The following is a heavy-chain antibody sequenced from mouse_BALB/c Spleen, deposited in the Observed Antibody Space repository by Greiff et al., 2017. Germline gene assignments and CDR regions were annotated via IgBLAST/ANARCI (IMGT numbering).Heavy chain of an antibody. CDR3: ARSLTTVVAYYYAMDY. CDR2: ISSGSSTI. V-gene: IGHV5-17*02. CDR1: GFTFSSFG. Sequence: EVKLVESGGGLVQPGGSRKLSCAASGFTFSSFGMHWVRQAPEKGLEWVAYISSGSSTIYYADIVKGRFTISRDNPKNTLFLQMTSLSYEDTAMYYCARSLTTVVAYYYAMDYWGQGTSVTVSS. D-gene: IGHD1-1*01. J-gene: IGHJ4*01.